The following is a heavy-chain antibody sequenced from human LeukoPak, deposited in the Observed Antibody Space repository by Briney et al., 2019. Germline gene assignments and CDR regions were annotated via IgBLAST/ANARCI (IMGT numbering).Heavy chain of an antibody. CDR1: GYTFTNYG. CDR3: ARVRPRYNWNDGINWFDP. J-gene: IGHJ5*02. V-gene: IGHV1-18*04. D-gene: IGHD1-1*01. Sequence: ASVTVSFKASGYTFTNYGISWVRQAPGQGLEWMGWICAYNGKTNYAQKLQGRVTMTTDTSTSTAYMELRSLISDDTAVYYCARVRPRYNWNDGINWFDPWGQGTLVTVSS. CDR2: ICAYNGKT.